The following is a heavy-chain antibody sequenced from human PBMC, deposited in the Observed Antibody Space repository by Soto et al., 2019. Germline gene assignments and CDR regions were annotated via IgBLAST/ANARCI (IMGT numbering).Heavy chain of an antibody. CDR1: GGPISSGGYS. CDR3: AGGNVAALDY. CDR2: IYHSGST. D-gene: IGHD2-21*01. Sequence: SETLSLTCAVSGGPISSGGYSWSWIRQPPGKGLEWIGYIYHSGSTYYNPSLKSRVTISVDRSKNQFSRTLSSVPAATPAVYYGAGGNVAALDYWGQGTLVTVSS. V-gene: IGHV4-30-2*01. J-gene: IGHJ4*02.